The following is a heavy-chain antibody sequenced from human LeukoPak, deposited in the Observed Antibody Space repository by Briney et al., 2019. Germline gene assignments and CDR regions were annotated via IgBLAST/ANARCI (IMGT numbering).Heavy chain of an antibody. D-gene: IGHD1-26*01. CDR2: IYYSGST. CDR3: ARHEYSGSYYGLSWFDP. J-gene: IGHJ5*02. V-gene: IGHV4-39*01. CDR1: GGSISSSGYY. Sequence: SETLSLTCAVSGGSISSSGYYWGWIRQPPGKGLEWSASIYYSGSTYYNPSLKSRVTISVDTSKNQLSLKLSSLTAADTAVYYCARHEYSGSYYGLSWFDPWGQGTLVTVSS.